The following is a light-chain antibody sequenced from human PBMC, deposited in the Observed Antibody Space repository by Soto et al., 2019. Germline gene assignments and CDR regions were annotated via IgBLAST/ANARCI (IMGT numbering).Light chain of an antibody. CDR2: DAS. J-gene: IGKJ5*01. V-gene: IGKV3-20*01. CDR1: QSVSSY. CDR3: QQYGSSLTIT. Sequence: DIVMTQSPAPLSVSPGERATLSCRASQSVSSYLSWYQQKPGQAPRLLIYDASNRATGIPARFSGIGSGTDFTLTISRLETEDFAVYYCQQYGSSLTITFGQGTRLEIK.